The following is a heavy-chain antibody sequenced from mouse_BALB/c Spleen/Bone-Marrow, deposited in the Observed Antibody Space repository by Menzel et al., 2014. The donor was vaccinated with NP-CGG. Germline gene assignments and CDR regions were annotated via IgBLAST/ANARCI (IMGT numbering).Heavy chain of an antibody. D-gene: IGHD4-1*01. CDR1: GYTFTDHA. V-gene: IGHV1S53*02. CDR3: KRSLGRFAY. CDR2: ISPGDGVI. J-gene: IGHJ3*01. Sequence: QVQLKESDAELVEPGASVKISCKASGYTFTDHAIHWVKQKPEQGLEWIGYISPGDGVIKYNEKFKGKAILTADKSSSTAYMQLNSLTSEDSAVYFCKRSLGRFAYWGQGTLVTVSA.